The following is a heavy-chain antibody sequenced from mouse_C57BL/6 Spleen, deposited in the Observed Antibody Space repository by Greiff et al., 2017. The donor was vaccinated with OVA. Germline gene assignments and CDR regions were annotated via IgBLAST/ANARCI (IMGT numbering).Heavy chain of an antibody. CDR2: ISSGGSYT. CDR3: ARRGNYAYFDY. J-gene: IGHJ2*01. D-gene: IGHD2-1*01. V-gene: IGHV5-6*02. CDR1: GFTFSSYG. Sequence: EVNVVESGGDLVKPGGSLKLSCAASGFTFSSYGMSWVRQTPDKRLEWVATISSGGSYTYYPDSVKGRFTISRDNAKNTLYLQMSSLKSEDTAMYYCARRGNYAYFDYWGQGTTLTVSS.